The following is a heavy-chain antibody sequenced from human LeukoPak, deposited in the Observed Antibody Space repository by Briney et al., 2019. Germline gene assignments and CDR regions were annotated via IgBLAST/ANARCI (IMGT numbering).Heavy chain of an antibody. V-gene: IGHV3-48*03. CDR3: ARGPYSSNWYVDY. Sequence: PSGGSLRLSCAASGFTLSSYEMNWVRLAPGKGLEWISYISRTGNSIYYADSVKGRFTISRDSAKNSLYLQMNSLRAEDTAVYYGARGPYSSNWYVDYWGQGTLVTVAS. CDR1: GFTLSSYE. CDR2: ISRTGNSI. J-gene: IGHJ4*02. D-gene: IGHD6-13*01.